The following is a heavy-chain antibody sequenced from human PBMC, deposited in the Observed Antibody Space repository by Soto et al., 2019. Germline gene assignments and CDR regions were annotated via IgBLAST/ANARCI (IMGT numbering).Heavy chain of an antibody. V-gene: IGHV3-21*01. CDR3: ARGDGLGGLDYYYYYGMDV. Sequence: GGSLRLSCAASGFTFSSYSMNWVRQAPGKGLEWVSSISSSSSYIYYADSVKGRFTISRDNAKNSLYLQMNSLRAEDTAVYYCARGDGLGGLDYYYYYGMDVWGQGTTVTVSS. D-gene: IGHD3-16*01. CDR2: ISSSSSYI. CDR1: GFTFSSYS. J-gene: IGHJ6*02.